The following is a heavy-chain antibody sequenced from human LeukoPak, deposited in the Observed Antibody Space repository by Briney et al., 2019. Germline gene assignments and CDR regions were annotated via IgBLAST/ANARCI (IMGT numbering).Heavy chain of an antibody. D-gene: IGHD4-11*01. CDR2: ISASGSAT. J-gene: IGHJ4*02. Sequence: QSGGSLRLSCAASGFIFSNYGMNWVRQAPGKGLEWVAAISASGSATSYADSVKGRFTISRDNAKNALYLQMNSLRAEDTAVYYCARGLHLPDYLSPYWGQGTLVTVSS. CDR3: ARGLHLPDYLSPY. V-gene: IGHV3-48*01. CDR1: GFIFSNYG.